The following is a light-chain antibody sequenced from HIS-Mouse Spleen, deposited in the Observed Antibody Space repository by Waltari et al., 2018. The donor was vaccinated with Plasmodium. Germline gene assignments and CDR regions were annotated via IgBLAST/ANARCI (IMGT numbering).Light chain of an antibody. CDR3: QVWDSSTVV. Sequence: SYELTQPLSVSVALGQTARITCGGNNIGSKNVHWYQQKPGQAHVLVIYRDSNRPSGILERFSGSNSGNTATLTISRAQAGDEADYYCQVWDSSTVVFGGGTKLTVL. CDR2: RDS. CDR1: NIGSKN. V-gene: IGLV3-9*01. J-gene: IGLJ2*01.